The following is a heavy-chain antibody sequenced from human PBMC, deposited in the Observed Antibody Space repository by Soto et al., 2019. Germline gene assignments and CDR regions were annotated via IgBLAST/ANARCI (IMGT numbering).Heavy chain of an antibody. CDR1: GGSFSGYY. J-gene: IGHJ6*02. Sequence: PSETLSLTCAVYGGSFSGYYWSWIRQPPGKGLEWIGEINHSGSTNYNPSLKSRVTISVDTSKNQFSLKLSSVTAADTAVYYCARGRGSGWYTYYYYYYGMEVWGQGTTVTVSS. V-gene: IGHV4-34*01. D-gene: IGHD6-19*01. CDR3: ARGRGSGWYTYYYYYYGMEV. CDR2: INHSGST.